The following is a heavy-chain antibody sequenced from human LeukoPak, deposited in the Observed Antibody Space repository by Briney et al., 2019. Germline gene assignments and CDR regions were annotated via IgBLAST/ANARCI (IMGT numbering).Heavy chain of an antibody. D-gene: IGHD6-19*01. Sequence: SQTLSLTCAISGDSVSSNSAAWNWIRQSPSRGLEWLGRTYYRSKWYNDYAVSVKCRITINPDTSKNQFSLQLNSVTPEDTAVYYCARSDGAEFIAVAGTPVFDYWGQGTLVTVSS. CDR3: ARSDGAEFIAVAGTPVFDY. V-gene: IGHV6-1*01. J-gene: IGHJ4*02. CDR1: GDSVSSNSAA. CDR2: TYYRSKWYN.